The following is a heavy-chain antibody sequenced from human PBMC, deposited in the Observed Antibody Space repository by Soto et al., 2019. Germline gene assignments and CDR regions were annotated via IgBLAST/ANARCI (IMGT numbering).Heavy chain of an antibody. V-gene: IGHV4-59*08. J-gene: IGHJ6*03. D-gene: IGHD3-10*01. CDR2: IYYSGST. Sequence: PSETLSLTCTVSGGSISSYYWSWIRQPPGKGLEWIGYIYYSGSTNYNPSLKGRVTISVDTSKNQFSLKLSSVTAADTAVYYCATHHGSGIYYYYYMDVWGKGTTVTVSS. CDR3: ATHHGSGIYYYYYMDV. CDR1: GGSISSYY.